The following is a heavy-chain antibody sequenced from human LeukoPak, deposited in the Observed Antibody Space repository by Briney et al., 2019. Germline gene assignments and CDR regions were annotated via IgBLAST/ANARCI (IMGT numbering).Heavy chain of an antibody. J-gene: IGHJ4*02. Sequence: SVKVSCKASGGTFGSYAISWVRQAPGQGLEWMGGIIPIFGTANYAQKFQGRVTITADESTSTAYMELSSLRSEDTALYYCASNKGFGELLTDYWGQGTLVTVSS. CDR3: ASNKGFGELLTDY. D-gene: IGHD3-10*01. CDR2: IIPIFGTA. V-gene: IGHV1-69*13. CDR1: GGTFGSYA.